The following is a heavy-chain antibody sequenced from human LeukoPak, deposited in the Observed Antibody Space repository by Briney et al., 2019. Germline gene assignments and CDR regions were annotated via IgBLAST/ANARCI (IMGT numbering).Heavy chain of an antibody. V-gene: IGHV1-2*02. D-gene: IGHD2-15*01. Sequence: ASVKVSCKASGYTFTGYYMHWVRQAPGQGLEWMGWINPNSGGTNYAQKFQGRVTMTRDTSISTAYMELSSLRSEDTAVYYCARVVAATYYYYYYYMDVWGKGTTVTVSS. J-gene: IGHJ6*03. CDR2: INPNSGGT. CDR3: ARVVAATYYYYYYYMDV. CDR1: GYTFTGYY.